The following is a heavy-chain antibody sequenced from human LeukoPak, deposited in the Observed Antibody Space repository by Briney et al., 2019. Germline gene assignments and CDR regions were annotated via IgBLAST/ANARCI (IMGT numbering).Heavy chain of an antibody. J-gene: IGHJ6*03. CDR2: ISSSSSTI. D-gene: IGHD6-6*01. CDR1: GFTYSSYS. CDR3: ARGGRAARPPTAPYYYYYYMDV. V-gene: IGHV3-48*02. Sequence: GGSLRLSCAVSGFTYSSYSMKWVRQAPGKALEWVSYISSSSSTIYYADSVKGRFTISRDNAKNSLYLQMNSLRDEDTAVYYCARGGRAARPPTAPYYYYYYMDVWGKGTTVTVSS.